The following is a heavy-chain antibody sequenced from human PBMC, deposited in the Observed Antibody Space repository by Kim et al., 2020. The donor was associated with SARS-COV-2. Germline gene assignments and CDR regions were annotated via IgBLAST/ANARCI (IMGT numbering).Heavy chain of an antibody. Sequence: GESLKISCKGSGYSFTSYWISWVRQMPGKGLEWMGRIDPSDSYTNYSPSFQGHVTISADKSISTAYLQWSSLKASDTAMYYCARRAGFWSVESYYYGMDVWVQGTTVTVSS. CDR2: IDPSDSYT. CDR3: ARRAGFWSVESYYYGMDV. D-gene: IGHD3-3*01. J-gene: IGHJ6*02. V-gene: IGHV5-10-1*01. CDR1: GYSFTSYW.